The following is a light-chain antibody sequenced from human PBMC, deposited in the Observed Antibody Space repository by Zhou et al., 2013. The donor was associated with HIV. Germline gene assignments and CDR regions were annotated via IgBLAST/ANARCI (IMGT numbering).Light chain of an antibody. CDR3: QQHESYPLT. CDR2: KAS. CDR1: QSISSW. V-gene: IGKV1-5*03. J-gene: IGKJ4*01. Sequence: IQMTQSPSTLSASVGDRVTITCRASQSISSWLAWYQQKPGRAPKLLIYKASSLESGVPSRFGGGGSGTEFTLTISSLQPDDFATYYCQQHESYPLTFGGGTKVEIK.